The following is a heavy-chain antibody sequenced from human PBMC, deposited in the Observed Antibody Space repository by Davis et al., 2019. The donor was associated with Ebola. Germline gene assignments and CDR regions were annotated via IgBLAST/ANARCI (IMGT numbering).Heavy chain of an antibody. CDR3: ARVHVDTAMAD. Sequence: GGFLRLSCAASGFTFSDYYMSWIRQAPGKGLEWVSYISSSGSTIYYADSMKGRFTISRDNAKNSLYLQMNSLRAEDTAVYYCARVHVDTAMADWGQGTLVTVSS. J-gene: IGHJ4*02. D-gene: IGHD5-18*01. CDR2: ISSSGSTI. V-gene: IGHV3-11*01. CDR1: GFTFSDYY.